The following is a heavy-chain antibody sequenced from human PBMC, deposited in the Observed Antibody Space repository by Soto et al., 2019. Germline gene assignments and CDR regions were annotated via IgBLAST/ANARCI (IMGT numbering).Heavy chain of an antibody. D-gene: IGHD3-22*01. Sequence: GGSLRLCCAASGFTVSEYYMSWIRQAPGKGLEWVSFISSSVSTIYYADSVKGRFTISRDNAKNSLYLQMNSLRAEDTAVYYCARDLGYFDSSGYFDYWGQGTLVTVSS. J-gene: IGHJ4*02. CDR3: ARDLGYFDSSGYFDY. V-gene: IGHV3-11*01. CDR1: GFTVSEYY. CDR2: ISSSVSTI.